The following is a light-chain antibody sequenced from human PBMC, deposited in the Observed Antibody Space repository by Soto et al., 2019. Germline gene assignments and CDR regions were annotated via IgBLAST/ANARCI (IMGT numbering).Light chain of an antibody. CDR3: HQYYRSPWT. Sequence: DIELTQSPDSLAVSPGERATISCKSSQSVSYSSNDRNFVAWYQQKAVQSPKLLLHWASIRESGVPDRFSGSASGTDFTLTISGLQAEDVAVYYCHQYYRSPWTFGQGTRVEIK. CDR2: WAS. CDR1: QSVSYSSNDRNF. V-gene: IGKV4-1*01. J-gene: IGKJ1*01.